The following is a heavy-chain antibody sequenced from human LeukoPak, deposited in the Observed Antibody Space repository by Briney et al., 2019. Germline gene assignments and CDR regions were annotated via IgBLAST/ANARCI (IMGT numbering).Heavy chain of an antibody. D-gene: IGHD3-10*01. V-gene: IGHV1-2*02. CDR2: INPNSGGT. CDR3: ARVAVIITDSSDY. CDR1: GYTFTGYY. J-gene: IGHJ4*02. Sequence: ASVKASCKASGYTFTGYYMHWVRQAPGQGLEWMGWINPNSGGTTYAQKFQGRVTMTRDTSISTAYMELSRLRSDDTAVYYCARVAVIITDSSDYWGQGTLVAVSS.